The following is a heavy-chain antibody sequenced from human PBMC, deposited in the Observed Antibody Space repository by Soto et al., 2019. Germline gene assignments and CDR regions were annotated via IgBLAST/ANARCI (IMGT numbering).Heavy chain of an antibody. J-gene: IGHJ5*02. Sequence: QITLKESGPTLVKPTQTLTLTCTFSGFSLSTSGVGVGWIRQPPGKALEWLALIYWNDDKRYSPSLKSRLTITKDTSKNQVVLTMTNMDPVDTATYYCAHSWEPKLTIFGVATPDAGFDPWGQGTLVTVSS. V-gene: IGHV2-5*01. CDR1: GFSLSTSGVG. CDR2: IYWNDDK. CDR3: AHSWEPKLTIFGVATPDAGFDP. D-gene: IGHD3-3*01.